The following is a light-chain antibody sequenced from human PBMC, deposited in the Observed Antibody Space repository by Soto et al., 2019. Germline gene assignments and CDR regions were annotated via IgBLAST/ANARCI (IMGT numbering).Light chain of an antibody. Sequence: QSALTQPASVSGSPGQSITISCTGTSSDVGGYNYVSWYQQHPGKAPKPMIYDVSNRPSGVSNRFSGSKSGNTASLTISGLQAEDEADYYCISYTSSSTVVFGGGTQLTVL. CDR3: ISYTSSSTVV. CDR1: SSDVGGYNY. J-gene: IGLJ2*01. CDR2: DVS. V-gene: IGLV2-14*01.